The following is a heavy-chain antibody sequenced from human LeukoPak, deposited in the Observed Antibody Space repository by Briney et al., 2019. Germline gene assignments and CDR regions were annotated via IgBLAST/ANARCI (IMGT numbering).Heavy chain of an antibody. V-gene: IGHV4-34*01. CDR3: ASELSYYDSSGYFDY. CDR1: GGSFSGYY. J-gene: IGHJ4*02. CDR2: INHSGST. D-gene: IGHD3-22*01. Sequence: SETLSLTCAVYGGSFSGYYWSWIRQPPGKGLEWIGEINHSGSTYYNPSLKSRVTISVDTSKNQFSLKLSSVTAADTAVYYCASELSYYDSSGYFDYWGQGTLVTVSS.